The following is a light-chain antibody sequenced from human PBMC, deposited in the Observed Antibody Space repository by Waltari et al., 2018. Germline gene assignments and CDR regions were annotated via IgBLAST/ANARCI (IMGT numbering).Light chain of an antibody. CDR1: QSVSGL. CDR2: HAS. V-gene: IGKV3-20*01. J-gene: IGKJ1*01. Sequence: EIVLTQSPGTLSLSPGERATLACRASQSVSGLLAWYQQKPGQAPRLLIYHASNRATGIPDRFSGSGSGTDFSLTISRLEPEDFAVYYCQNHEKLPATFGQGTKVEI. CDR3: QNHEKLPAT.